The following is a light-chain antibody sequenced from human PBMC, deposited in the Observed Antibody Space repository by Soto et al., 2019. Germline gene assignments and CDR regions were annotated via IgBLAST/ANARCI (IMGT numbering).Light chain of an antibody. CDR3: RSYAHGSKYV. CDR2: DVD. J-gene: IGLJ1*01. CDR1: SSDVGFYNY. Sequence: QSALTQPASVSGSPGQSITISCTGTSSDVGFYNYVSWYQHQHPGTAPKLMIYDVDNRPSGVSIRCSGSKSGNTASLTISGLLAEAEADYSCRSYAHGSKYVFGTGTKLTVL. V-gene: IGLV2-14*03.